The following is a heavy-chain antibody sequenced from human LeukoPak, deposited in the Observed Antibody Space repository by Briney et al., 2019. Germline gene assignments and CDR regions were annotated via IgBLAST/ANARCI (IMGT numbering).Heavy chain of an antibody. Sequence: ASVKVSCKASGGTFSSYAISWVRQAPGQGLEWMGGIIPIFGTANYAQKFQGRVTITADKSTSTAYMELSSLRSEDTAVYYCARVGPVYAFDPWGQGTLVPVSS. D-gene: IGHD2-8*01. CDR3: ARVGPVYAFDP. CDR1: GGTFSSYA. J-gene: IGHJ5*02. V-gene: IGHV1-69*06. CDR2: IIPIFGTA.